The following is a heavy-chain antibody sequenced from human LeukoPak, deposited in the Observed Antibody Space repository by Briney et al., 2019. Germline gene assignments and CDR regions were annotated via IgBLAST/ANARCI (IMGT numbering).Heavy chain of an antibody. CDR1: GGSINNYY. J-gene: IGHJ4*02. D-gene: IGHD3-9*01. CDR2: IHYSGTT. V-gene: IGHV4-59*01. CDR3: AGDNPPYHDIFEY. Sequence: PSETLSLTCTVSGGSINNYYWSWIRQPPGKGLEWIGYIHYSGTTNQNPSLKSRVTISVDTSKNQFSLKLNSVTAADTAVYYCAGDNPPYHDIFEYWSQGTLVTVSS.